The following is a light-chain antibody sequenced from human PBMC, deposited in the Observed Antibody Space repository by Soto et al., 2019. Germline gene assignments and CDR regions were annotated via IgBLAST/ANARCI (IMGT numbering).Light chain of an antibody. J-gene: IGKJ3*01. CDR2: GAS. Sequence: EIVLTQSPGTLSLSPGERATLSCRASQSVSSNHLAWYQQKPGQAPRLLIYGASSRATGIPDRFRGSGSGTDFTLTIRRLEPEDFAVYYCQQYGTSLFTFGPGTTVDIK. V-gene: IGKV3-20*01. CDR1: QSVSSNH. CDR3: QQYGTSLFT.